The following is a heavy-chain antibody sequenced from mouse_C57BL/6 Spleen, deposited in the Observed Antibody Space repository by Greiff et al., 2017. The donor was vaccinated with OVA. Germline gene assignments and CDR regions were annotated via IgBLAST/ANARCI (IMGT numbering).Heavy chain of an antibody. V-gene: IGHV1-81*01. CDR1: GYTFTSYG. CDR3: ARGEENTAGDY. CDR2: IYPRSGNT. J-gene: IGHJ2*01. Sequence: QVQLKQSGAELARPGASVKLSCKASGYTFTSYGISWVKQRTGQGLEWIGEIYPRSGNTYYNEKFKGKATLTADKSSSTAYMELRSLTSEDSAVYFCARGEENTAGDYWGQGTTLTVSS. D-gene: IGHD3-1*01.